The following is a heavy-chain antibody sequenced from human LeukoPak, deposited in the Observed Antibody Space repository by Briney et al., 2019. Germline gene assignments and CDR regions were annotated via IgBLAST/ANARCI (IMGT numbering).Heavy chain of an antibody. CDR1: GFTFDDYG. D-gene: IGHD2-21*01. J-gene: IGHJ3*02. V-gene: IGHV3-20*04. Sequence: GGSLRLSCAASGFTFDDYGMSWVRQAPGKGLEWVSGINWNGGSTGYADSVKGRFTISRDNAKNTLYLQMNSLRAEDTAVYYCARERGGAYCGGDCSDDAFDIWGQGTMVTVSS. CDR2: INWNGGST. CDR3: ARERGGAYCGGDCSDDAFDI.